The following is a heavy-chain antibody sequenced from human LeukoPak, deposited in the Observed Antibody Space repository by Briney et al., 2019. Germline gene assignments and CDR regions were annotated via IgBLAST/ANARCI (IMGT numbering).Heavy chain of an antibody. CDR3: ARDLAGYYDSSAIYYFDY. CDR2: IYTSGST. D-gene: IGHD3-22*01. V-gene: IGHV4-4*07. J-gene: IGHJ4*02. CDR1: GGSISSYY. Sequence: SETLSLTCTVSGGSISSYYWSWIRQPAGKGLEWIGRIYTSGSTNYNPSLKSRVTMSVDKSKNQFSLKLSSVTAADTAVYYCARDLAGYYDSSAIYYFDYWGQGTLVTVPS.